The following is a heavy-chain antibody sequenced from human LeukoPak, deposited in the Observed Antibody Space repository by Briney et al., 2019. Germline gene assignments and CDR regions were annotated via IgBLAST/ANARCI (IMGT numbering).Heavy chain of an antibody. D-gene: IGHD2-15*01. V-gene: IGHV4-39*07. CDR2: IDYGGST. Sequence: SETLSLTCSVSGASISSSNYYWGWVRQPPGKGLEWIGSIDYGGSTYYKPPLKSRVTISVGTSKNHFSLKLSSVTAADTALYFCARGSCSDGICSEALDIWGQGTMVTVSS. CDR3: ARGSCSDGICSEALDI. CDR1: GASISSSNYY. J-gene: IGHJ3*02.